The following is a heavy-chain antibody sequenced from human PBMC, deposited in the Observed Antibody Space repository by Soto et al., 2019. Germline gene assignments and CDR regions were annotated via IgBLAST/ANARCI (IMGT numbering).Heavy chain of an antibody. CDR1: GYTFSSYG. J-gene: IGHJ4*02. CDR3: AKDHSGGSSYMYY. V-gene: IGHV3-30*18. D-gene: IGHD2-15*01. CDR2: ISYDGSNK. Sequence: QVQLVQSGAEVKKPGASVKVSCKASGYTFSSYGMHWVRQAPGKGLEWVAVISYDGSNKYYADSVKGRFTISRDNSKNTLYLQMNSLRAEDTAVYYCAKDHSGGSSYMYYWGQGTLVTVSS.